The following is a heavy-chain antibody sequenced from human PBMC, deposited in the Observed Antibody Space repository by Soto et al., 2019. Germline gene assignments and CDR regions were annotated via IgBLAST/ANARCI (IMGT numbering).Heavy chain of an antibody. CDR1: GFTFKESA. CDR2: MR. CDR3: AKGRGSGWAWYFDN. J-gene: IGHJ4*02. D-gene: IGHD6-19*01. Sequence: QTGGSLRVSCAASGFTFKESAMNWVRQAPGKGLEWVASMRGRLSISRDNSKNTLYLQMNSLRGEDTAVYYCAKGRGSGWAWYFDNWGQGTLVTVSS. V-gene: IGHV3-23*01.